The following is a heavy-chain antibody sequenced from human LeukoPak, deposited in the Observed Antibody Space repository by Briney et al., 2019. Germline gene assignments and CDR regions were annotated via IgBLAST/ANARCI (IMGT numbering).Heavy chain of an antibody. V-gene: IGHV3-23*01. CDR2: IFPSGGEI. J-gene: IGHJ6*03. D-gene: IGHD6-19*01. CDR3: ARGSVAGYYYYYYMDV. Sequence: PGGSLRLSCAASGFTFSTFAMIWVRQPPGKGLEWVSSIFPSGGEIHYADSVKGRFTISRDNSKNTLYLQMNSLRAEDTAVYYCARGSVAGYYYYYYMDVWGKGTTVTVSS. CDR1: GFTFSTFA.